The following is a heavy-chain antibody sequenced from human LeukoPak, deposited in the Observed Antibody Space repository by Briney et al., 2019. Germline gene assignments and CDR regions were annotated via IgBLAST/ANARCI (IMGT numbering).Heavy chain of an antibody. CDR3: AKDQEKNFGVVTYYYYYYMDV. J-gene: IGHJ6*03. CDR1: GFTFSSYG. Sequence: GGSLRLSCAASGFTFSSYGMHWVRQAPGKGLEWVAFIRYDGSNKYYADSVKGRFTISRDNSKNTLYLQVNSLRAEDTAVYYCAKDQEKNFGVVTYYYYYYMDVWGKGTTVIVSS. V-gene: IGHV3-30*02. CDR2: IRYDGSNK. D-gene: IGHD3-3*01.